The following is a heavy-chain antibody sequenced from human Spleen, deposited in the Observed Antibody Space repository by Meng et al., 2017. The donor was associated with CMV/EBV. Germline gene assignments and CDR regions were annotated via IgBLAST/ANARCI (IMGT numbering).Heavy chain of an antibody. Sequence: GESLKISCAASGFTFSDYYMSWIRQAPGKGLEWVSYISSSGSTIYYADSVKGRFTISRDTSINTGYMELSRLTSDDTAVYYCARDKNWGPDYWGQGTLVTVSS. CDR2: ISSSGSTI. V-gene: IGHV3-11*01. J-gene: IGHJ4*02. CDR1: GFTFSDYY. D-gene: IGHD7-27*01. CDR3: ARDKNWGPDY.